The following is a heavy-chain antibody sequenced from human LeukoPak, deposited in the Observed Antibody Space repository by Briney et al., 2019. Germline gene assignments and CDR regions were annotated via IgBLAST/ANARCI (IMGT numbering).Heavy chain of an antibody. V-gene: IGHV3-30*02. CDR2: IRYDGSNE. Sequence: QPGGSLRLSCAASGFTFTRYDMYWVRQAADKGLEWVASIRYDGSNEYYVDSVKGRFTISRDNSNNTLYLQMNSLRAEDTAVYYCVKEPPYNWKGCDYWGQGTLVTVSS. CDR3: VKEPPYNWKGCDY. CDR1: GFTFTRYD. J-gene: IGHJ4*02. D-gene: IGHD1-20*01.